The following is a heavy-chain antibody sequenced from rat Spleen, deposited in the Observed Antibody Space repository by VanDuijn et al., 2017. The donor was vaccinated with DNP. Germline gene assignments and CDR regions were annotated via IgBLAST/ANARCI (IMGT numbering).Heavy chain of an antibody. J-gene: IGHJ2*01. CDR1: GFTFSAYY. V-gene: IGHV5-22*01. Sequence: EVQLVESGGGLVQPGRSLKLSCAASGFTFSAYYVAWVRQAPAKGLEWVAYIGSPAYAPYYGDSVKGRFKISRDNAKSTLYLEMNSLRSEDMATYYCVRWNSGHFDYWGQGVMVTVSS. CDR3: VRWNSGHFDY. D-gene: IGHD4-3*01. CDR2: IGSPAYAP.